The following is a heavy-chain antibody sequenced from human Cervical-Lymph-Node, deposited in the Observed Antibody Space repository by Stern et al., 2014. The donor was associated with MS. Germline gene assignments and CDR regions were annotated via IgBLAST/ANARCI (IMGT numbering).Heavy chain of an antibody. D-gene: IGHD2-21*02. CDR3: AMTSDYYYYGMDV. CDR2: IYYSGST. V-gene: IGHV4-59*01. Sequence: QVQLQESGPGLVKPSETLSLTCTVSGGSISSYYWSWIRQPPGKGLEWIGYIYYSGSTNYNPSLKSRVTISVDTSKNQFSLKLSSVTAADTAVYYCAMTSDYYYYGMDVWGQGTTVTVSS. J-gene: IGHJ6*02. CDR1: GGSISSYY.